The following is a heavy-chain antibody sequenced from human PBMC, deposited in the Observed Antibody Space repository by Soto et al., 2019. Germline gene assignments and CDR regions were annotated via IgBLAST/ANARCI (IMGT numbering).Heavy chain of an antibody. CDR1: GDSVSSNSAA. J-gene: IGHJ6*02. CDR3: AVTRTSSGWLCPYYYYGMDV. D-gene: IGHD6-19*01. CDR2: TYYRSKWYN. Sequence: PSQTLSLTCAISGDSVSSNSAAWNWIRQSPSRGLEWLGRTYYRSKWYNDYAVSVKSRITINPDTSKNQFSLQLNSVTPEDTAVYYCAVTRTSSGWLCPYYYYGMDVWGQGTTVTVSS. V-gene: IGHV6-1*01.